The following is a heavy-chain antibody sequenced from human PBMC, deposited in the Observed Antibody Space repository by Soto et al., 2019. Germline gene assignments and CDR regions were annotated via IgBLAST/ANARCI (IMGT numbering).Heavy chain of an antibody. Sequence: QVQLQESGPGLVKPSQTLSLTCTVSGGSISSGDYYWSWIHQPPGKGLEWIGYIYYSGSTYYNPSLKSRVTISVDTSKNQFSLKLSSVTAADTAVYYCARAEVGYYYDSSGAFDIWGQGTMVTVSS. D-gene: IGHD3-22*01. V-gene: IGHV4-30-4*01. J-gene: IGHJ3*02. CDR3: ARAEVGYYYDSSGAFDI. CDR2: IYYSGST. CDR1: GGSISSGDYY.